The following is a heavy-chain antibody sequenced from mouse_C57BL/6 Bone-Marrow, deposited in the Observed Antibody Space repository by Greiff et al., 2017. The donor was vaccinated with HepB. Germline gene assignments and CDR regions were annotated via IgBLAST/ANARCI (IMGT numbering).Heavy chain of an antibody. CDR2: IDPSDSYT. CDR3: ASLLLGDFDY. D-gene: IGHD2-12*01. CDR1: GYTFTSYW. J-gene: IGHJ2*01. Sequence: QVQLQQPGAELVMPGASVKLSCKASGYTFTSYWMHWVKQRPGQGLEWIGEIDPSDSYTNSNQKFKGKSTLTVDKSSSTAYMQLSSLTSEDSAVYYCASLLLGDFDYWGQGTTLTVSS. V-gene: IGHV1-69*01.